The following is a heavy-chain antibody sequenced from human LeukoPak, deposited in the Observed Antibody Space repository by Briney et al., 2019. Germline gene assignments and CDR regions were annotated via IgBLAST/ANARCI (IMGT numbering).Heavy chain of an antibody. D-gene: IGHD3-3*01. V-gene: IGHV1-2*02. CDR3: ARSHTPITILAVVQGHYYMDV. J-gene: IGHJ6*03. CDR1: GYTFTGCY. CDR2: INPNTGGT. Sequence: ASVKVSCKASGYTFTGCYMHWVRQAPGQGLEGMGWINPNTGGTNYAQKFQGRVTMTRNTSISTAYMELSRLRSDDTAVYYCARSHTPITILAVVQGHYYMDVWGKRTTVTVSS.